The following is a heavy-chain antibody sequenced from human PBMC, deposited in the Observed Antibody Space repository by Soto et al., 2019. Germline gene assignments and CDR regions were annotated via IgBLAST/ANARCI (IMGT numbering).Heavy chain of an antibody. V-gene: IGHV3-30*18. Sequence: GGSLRLSCAASGFTFSSYGMHWVRQAPGKGLEWVAVISYDGSNKYYADSVKGRFTISRDNSKNTLYLQMNSLRAEDTAVYYCAKEAWELLLDYYYGMDVWGQGTTVTVSS. CDR1: GFTFSSYG. CDR2: ISYDGSNK. J-gene: IGHJ6*02. CDR3: AKEAWELLLDYYYGMDV. D-gene: IGHD1-26*01.